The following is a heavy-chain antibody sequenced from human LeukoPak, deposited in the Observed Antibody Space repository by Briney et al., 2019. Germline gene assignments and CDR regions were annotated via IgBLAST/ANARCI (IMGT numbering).Heavy chain of an antibody. J-gene: IGHJ3*02. CDR2: IYYSGST. CDR1: GGSISSYY. CDR3: ARHPRLWFGELNGAFDI. Sequence: SETLSLTCTVSGGSISSYYWNWIRQPPGKGLEWIGYIYYSGSTNYYPSFKSRVTISVDTSKNQFSLKLSSVTAADTAVYYCARHPRLWFGELNGAFDIWGQGTMVTVSS. V-gene: IGHV4-59*08. D-gene: IGHD3-10*01.